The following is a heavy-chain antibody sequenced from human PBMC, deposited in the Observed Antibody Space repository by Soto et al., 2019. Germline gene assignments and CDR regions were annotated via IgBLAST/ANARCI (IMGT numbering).Heavy chain of an antibody. CDR1: GFTFRNFG. CDR2: ISNDENIK. D-gene: IGHD6-6*01. J-gene: IGHJ4*02. V-gene: IGHV3-33*01. CDR3: ARGLRSVLDY. Sequence: PGGSLRLSCVASGFTFRNFGMHWVRQAPGKGLEWVAVISNDENIKQYAGSVRGRFAIARDNSKNTLYLQVTSLRAEDTAIYYCARGLRSVLDYWGQGALVTVSS.